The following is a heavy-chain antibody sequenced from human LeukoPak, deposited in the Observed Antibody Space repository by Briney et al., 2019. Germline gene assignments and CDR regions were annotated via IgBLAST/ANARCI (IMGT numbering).Heavy chain of an antibody. J-gene: IGHJ6*03. D-gene: IGHD4-17*01. Sequence: SETLSLTCTVSGGSISSSRYYWGWIRQPPGKGLEWIGSIYYSGNTYYSPSLKSRVTMSVDTSKNQLSLKLTSVTAADTAVYYCARPTTFYYYYMDVWGKGTTVTVSS. CDR1: GGSISSSRYY. V-gene: IGHV4-39*01. CDR3: ARPTTFYYYYMDV. CDR2: IYYSGNT.